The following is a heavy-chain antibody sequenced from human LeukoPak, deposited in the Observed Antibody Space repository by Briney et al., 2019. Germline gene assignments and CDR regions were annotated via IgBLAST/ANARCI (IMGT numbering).Heavy chain of an antibody. J-gene: IGHJ4*02. CDR3: AKGRVSYSSSSSLDS. Sequence: GRSLSLSCAASGFTFSSYGMHWVRQAPGKGLEWVAVISYDGSYKYYSDSVKGRFTISRDNSKNTLYLQMNSLRAEDTAVYYCAKGRVSYSSSSSLDSWGQGTLVTVSS. D-gene: IGHD6-13*01. CDR1: GFTFSSYG. V-gene: IGHV3-30*18. CDR2: ISYDGSYK.